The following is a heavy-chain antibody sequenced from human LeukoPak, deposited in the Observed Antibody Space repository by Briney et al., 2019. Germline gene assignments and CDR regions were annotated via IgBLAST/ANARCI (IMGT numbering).Heavy chain of an antibody. D-gene: IGHD3-16*02. Sequence: PSETLSLTCAVSGGSISSGGYSWSWIRQPPGKGLEWIGYIYHSGSTYYNPSLKSRVTISVDRSKNQFSLKLSSVTAADTAVYYCARVNVWGSYPFDYWGQGTLVTVSS. CDR2: IYHSGST. CDR3: ARVNVWGSYPFDY. CDR1: GGSISSGGYS. J-gene: IGHJ4*02. V-gene: IGHV4-30-2*01.